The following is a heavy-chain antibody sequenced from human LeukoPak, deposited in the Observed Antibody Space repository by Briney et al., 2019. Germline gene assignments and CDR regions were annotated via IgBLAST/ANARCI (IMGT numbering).Heavy chain of an antibody. CDR2: IYSGGST. CDR1: GFTFSSYA. J-gene: IGHJ3*02. D-gene: IGHD3-22*01. CDR3: ARDQPYYYDSSGYYPGAFDI. Sequence: GGSLRLSCAASGFTFSSYAMSWVRQAPGKGLEWVSVIYSGGSTYYADSVKGRFTISRDNSKNTLYLQMNSLRAEDTAVYYCARDQPYYYDSSGYYPGAFDIWGQGTMVTVSS. V-gene: IGHV3-66*01.